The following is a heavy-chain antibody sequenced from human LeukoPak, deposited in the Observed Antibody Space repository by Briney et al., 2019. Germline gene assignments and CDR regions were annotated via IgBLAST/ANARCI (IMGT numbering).Heavy chain of an antibody. J-gene: IGHJ3*02. CDR1: EFTFTSYA. CDR3: AKDLYGSGSYFLPLLHDAFDI. V-gene: IGHV3-23*01. Sequence: GGSLRLSCPASEFTFTSYAMGWAGQAPGRGLGWVSAISGIGGSTYYADSVKGRFTISRDNSKNTLYLQMNSLRAEDTAVYYCAKDLYGSGSYFLPLLHDAFDIWGQGTMVTVSS. D-gene: IGHD3-10*01. CDR2: ISGIGGST.